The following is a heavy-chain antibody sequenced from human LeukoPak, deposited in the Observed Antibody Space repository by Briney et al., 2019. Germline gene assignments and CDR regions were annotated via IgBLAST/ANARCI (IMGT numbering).Heavy chain of an antibody. CDR1: GGTFNSYA. Sequence: GASVKVSCKASGGTFNSYAISWVRQAPGQGLEWMGGIIPIFGTANYAQKFQGRVTITTDESTSTAYMALSSLRSEDTAVYYCARGGYGDYELIGAFDIWGQGTMVTVSS. D-gene: IGHD4-17*01. CDR3: ARGGYGDYELIGAFDI. V-gene: IGHV1-69*05. J-gene: IGHJ3*02. CDR2: IIPIFGTA.